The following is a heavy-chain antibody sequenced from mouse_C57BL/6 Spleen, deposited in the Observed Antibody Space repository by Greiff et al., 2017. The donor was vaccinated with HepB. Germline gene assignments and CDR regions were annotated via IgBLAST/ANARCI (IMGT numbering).Heavy chain of an antibody. CDR1: GFTFSDYG. CDR2: ISSGSSTI. CDR3: ARRNYYYGSSWYFDV. Sequence: EVMLVESGGGLVKPGGSLKLSCAASGFTFSDYGMHWVRQAPEKGLEWVAYISSGSSTIYYADTVKGRFTNSRDNAKNTLFLQMTSLRSEDTAMYYCARRNYYYGSSWYFDVWGTGTTVTVSS. D-gene: IGHD1-1*01. J-gene: IGHJ1*03. V-gene: IGHV5-17*01.